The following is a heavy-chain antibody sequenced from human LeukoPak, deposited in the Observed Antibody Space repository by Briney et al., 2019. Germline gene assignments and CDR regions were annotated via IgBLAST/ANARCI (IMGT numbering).Heavy chain of an antibody. J-gene: IGHJ4*02. CDR1: GFTFTNAW. CDR2: IKSKTDGETT. D-gene: IGHD3-10*01. V-gene: IGHV3-15*01. CDR3: TTDLGTYYHGSQKLIPIDY. Sequence: GGSLRLSCVDSGFTFTNAWMSWVRQAPGKGLEWIGRIKSKTDGETTNYAEPVRGRFTISRDDSKSAVYLQMNSLKIEDTAVYYCTTDLGTYYHGSQKLIPIDYWGQGTLVTVSS.